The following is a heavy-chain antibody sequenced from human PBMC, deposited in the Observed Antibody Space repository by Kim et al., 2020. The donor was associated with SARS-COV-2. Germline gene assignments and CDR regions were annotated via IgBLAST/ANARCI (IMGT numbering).Heavy chain of an antibody. J-gene: IGHJ4*02. V-gene: IGHV4-31*02. D-gene: IGHD3-3*01. CDR3: ARAGTYYDFWSGYYYFDY. Sequence: KSRVTISVDTSKNQFSLKLSAVTAADTAVYYCARAGTYYDFWSGYYYFDYWGQGTLVTVSS.